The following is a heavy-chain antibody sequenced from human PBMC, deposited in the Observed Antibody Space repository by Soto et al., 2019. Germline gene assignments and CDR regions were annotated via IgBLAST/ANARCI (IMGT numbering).Heavy chain of an antibody. Sequence: ASVKVSCKACGYTFTSYYMHWVRQAPGQGLEWMGIINPSGGSTSYAQKFQGRVTMTRDTSTSTVYMELSSLRSEDTAVYYCARVNSGSYRPHYFDYWGQGTLVTVSS. CDR2: INPSGGST. CDR1: GYTFTSYY. V-gene: IGHV1-46*03. J-gene: IGHJ4*02. D-gene: IGHD1-26*01. CDR3: ARVNSGSYRPHYFDY.